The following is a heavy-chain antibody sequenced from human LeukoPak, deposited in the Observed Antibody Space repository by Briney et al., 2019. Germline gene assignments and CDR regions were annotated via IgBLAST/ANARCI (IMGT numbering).Heavy chain of an antibody. CDR2: MNPNSGNT. CDR3: ARMYYDILTGYFYYYYYMDV. D-gene: IGHD3-9*01. V-gene: IGHV1-8*02. Sequence: ASVKVSCKASGYTFTGYYMHWVRQAPGQGLEWMGWMNPNSGNTGYAQKFQGRVTMTRNTSISTAYMELSSLRSEDTAVYYCARMYYDILTGYFYYYYYMDVWGKGTTVTISS. CDR1: GYTFTGYY. J-gene: IGHJ6*03.